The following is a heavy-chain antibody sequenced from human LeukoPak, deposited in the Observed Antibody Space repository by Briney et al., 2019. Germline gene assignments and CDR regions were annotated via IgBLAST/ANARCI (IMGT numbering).Heavy chain of an antibody. D-gene: IGHD2-2*01. J-gene: IGHJ5*02. CDR1: RFTFSTYW. V-gene: IGHV3-74*01. CDR3: ARPASQYFSGTSCSNWDWFDP. CDR2: INGDGSTA. Sequence: GGSLRLSCAASRFTFSTYWMHWVRQAPGKGLVWVSRINGDGSTANYADSVKGRFTISRDNAKNTLYLQMNSLIAEDTAVYYCARPASQYFSGTSCSNWDWFDPWGQGTLVTVSS.